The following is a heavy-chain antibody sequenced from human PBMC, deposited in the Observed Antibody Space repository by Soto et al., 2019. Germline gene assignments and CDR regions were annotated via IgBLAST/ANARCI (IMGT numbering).Heavy chain of an antibody. Sequence: GGSLRLSCAASGFTFSSYSMNWVRQAPGKGLEWVSSISSSSTYVYYADSVKGRFTISRDNAKNSLYLQMNSLRAEDTAVYYCARGLEDIVVVPAEPFGYWGQGTLVTVS. CDR1: GFTFSSYS. J-gene: IGHJ4*02. V-gene: IGHV3-21*01. CDR3: ARGLEDIVVVPAEPFGY. CDR2: ISSSSTYV. D-gene: IGHD2-2*01.